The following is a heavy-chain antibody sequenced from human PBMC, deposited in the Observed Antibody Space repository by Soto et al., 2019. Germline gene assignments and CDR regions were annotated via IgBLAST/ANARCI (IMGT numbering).Heavy chain of an antibody. CDR1: GDSGSSGGYY. J-gene: IGHJ4*02. V-gene: IGHV4-31*03. CDR2: ICYSGST. Sequence: TLSVTGTVSGDSGSSGGYYWSWILQHPGKGLEWIGYICYSGSTYYNPSLKSRVTISLDTSKNQFSLKLTSVTAADTAVYYCARDRSRAGYFDYWGQGTLVTVSS. CDR3: ARDRSRAGYFDY. D-gene: IGHD6-13*01.